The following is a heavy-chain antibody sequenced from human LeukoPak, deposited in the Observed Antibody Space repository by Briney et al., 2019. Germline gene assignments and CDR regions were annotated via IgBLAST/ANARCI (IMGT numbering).Heavy chain of an antibody. J-gene: IGHJ4*02. CDR3: GRRRAYTSNWYVDY. Sequence: SETLSLTCAVYGGSFSGHYWTWIRQHPGKGLEWIGEIYHSGSTNFDPSLKSRLTISVDTSKNQFSLKLTSVTAADTAVYYCGRRRAYTSNWYVDYWGQGTLVTVSS. CDR2: IYHSGST. CDR1: GGSFSGHY. D-gene: IGHD6-13*01. V-gene: IGHV4-34*01.